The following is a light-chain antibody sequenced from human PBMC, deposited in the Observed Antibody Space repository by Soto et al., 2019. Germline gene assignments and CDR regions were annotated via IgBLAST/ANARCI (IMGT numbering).Light chain of an antibody. CDR1: HNINYW. V-gene: IGKV1-5*01. CDR3: QHYAFDSQT. J-gene: IGKJ1*01. Sequence: DIQMTQSPATVSASVGDRVTITCRASHNINYWLAWYQQRPGSAPKLLIYDVSTLQSGVPSIFSGSHSGTEFTLTISTLQPDDFASYYCQHYAFDSQTFGQGTKVEVK. CDR2: DVS.